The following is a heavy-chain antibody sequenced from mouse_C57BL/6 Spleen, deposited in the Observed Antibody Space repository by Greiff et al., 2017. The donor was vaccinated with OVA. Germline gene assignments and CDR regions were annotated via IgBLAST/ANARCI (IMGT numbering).Heavy chain of an antibody. CDR1: GFTFSSYG. J-gene: IGHJ2*01. CDR3: ARHEATGYFDY. CDR2: ISSGGSYT. Sequence: EVQGVESGGDLVKPGGSLKLSCAASGFTFSSYGMSWVRQTPDKRLEWVATISSGGSYTYYPDSVKGRFTISRDNAKNTLYLQMSSLKSEDTAMYYCARHEATGYFDYWGQGTTLTVSS. D-gene: IGHD6-1*01. V-gene: IGHV5-6*01.